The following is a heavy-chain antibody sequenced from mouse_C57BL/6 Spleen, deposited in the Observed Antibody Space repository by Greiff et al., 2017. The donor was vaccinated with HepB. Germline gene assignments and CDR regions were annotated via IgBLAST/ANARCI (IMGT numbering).Heavy chain of an antibody. J-gene: IGHJ4*01. CDR1: GFTFTDYY. V-gene: IGHV7-3*01. CDR2: IRNKANGYST. D-gene: IGHD1-1*01. CDR3: ARWAYGSVAMDY. Sequence: EVQVVESGGGLVQPGGSLSLSCAASGFTFTDYYMSWVRQPPGKALEWLGFIRNKANGYSTEYSASVKGRFTISRDNSQSILYLQMNALRAEDSATYYCARWAYGSVAMDYWGQGTSVTVSS.